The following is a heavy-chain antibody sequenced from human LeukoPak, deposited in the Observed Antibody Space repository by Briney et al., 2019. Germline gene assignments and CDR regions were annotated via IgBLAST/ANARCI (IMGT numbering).Heavy chain of an antibody. CDR2: ISGSYSST. CDR1: GFSFSSYA. CDR3: ARNIPVTRWGY. V-gene: IGHV3-23*01. J-gene: IGHJ4*02. D-gene: IGHD2-21*01. Sequence: GGSLRLSCAASGFSFSSYAMTWVRQAPGKGLEWVAAISGSYSSTYYADSVKGRFTVSRDNSKNTVYLQMNSLRAEDTAVYYCARNIPVTRWGYWGQGTLVTVSS.